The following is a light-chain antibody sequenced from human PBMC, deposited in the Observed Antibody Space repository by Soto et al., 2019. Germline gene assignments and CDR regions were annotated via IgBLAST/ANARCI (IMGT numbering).Light chain of an antibody. Sequence: EIVMTQSPATLSVSPGERATLSCRASQSVSSNLAWYQQKPGQAPRLLIYGASTRATGIPARFSGSGSGKEFTLTISSLQSEDFAVYYCQQYNNWPRVTFGQGTKVEIK. V-gene: IGKV3-15*01. CDR3: QQYNNWPRVT. CDR1: QSVSSN. J-gene: IGKJ1*01. CDR2: GAS.